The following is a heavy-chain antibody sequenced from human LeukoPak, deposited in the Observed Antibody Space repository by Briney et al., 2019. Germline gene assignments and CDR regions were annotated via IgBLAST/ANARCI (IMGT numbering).Heavy chain of an antibody. D-gene: IGHD5-18*01. V-gene: IGHV3-7*01. CDR3: ARDLSGIAGYTYGRGIDY. J-gene: IGHJ4*02. Sequence: GGSLRLSCAAAGFTSSSYWMTWVRQAPGKGLEWVANIKKDGSEKYYVHSVKGRFTISRDNAKTSLYLQMNSLRAEDTAVYYCARDLSGIAGYTYGRGIDYWGQGTLVTVSS. CDR2: IKKDGSEK. CDR1: GFTSSSYW.